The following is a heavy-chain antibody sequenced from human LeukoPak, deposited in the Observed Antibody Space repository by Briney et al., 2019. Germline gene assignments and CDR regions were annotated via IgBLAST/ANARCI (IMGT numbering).Heavy chain of an antibody. Sequence: ASVKVSCKASGYTFTGYYMHWVRQAPGQGLEWMGWINPNSGGTNYAQKFQGRVTMTRDTSISTAYMELSRLRSDDTAVYYCARDQGITMVRGVFDYWGQGTLATVSS. D-gene: IGHD3-10*01. CDR1: GYTFTGYY. CDR2: INPNSGGT. J-gene: IGHJ4*02. V-gene: IGHV1-2*02. CDR3: ARDQGITMVRGVFDY.